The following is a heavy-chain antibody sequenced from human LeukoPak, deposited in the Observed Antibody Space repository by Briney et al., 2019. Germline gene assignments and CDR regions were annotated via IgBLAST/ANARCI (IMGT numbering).Heavy chain of an antibody. CDR3: ARTRIAVANWFDP. V-gene: IGHV1-2*02. CDR2: INPNSGGT. CDR1: GYTFTGYY. D-gene: IGHD6-19*01. J-gene: IGHJ5*02. Sequence: ASVKVSCKASGYTFTGYYMHWVRQAPGQGLEWMGWINPNSGGTNYAQKFQGRVIMTRDTSISTAYMELSRLRSDDTAVYYCARTRIAVANWFDPWGQGTLVTVSS.